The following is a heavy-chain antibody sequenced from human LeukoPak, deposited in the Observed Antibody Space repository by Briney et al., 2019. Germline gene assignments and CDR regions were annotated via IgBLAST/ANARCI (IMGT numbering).Heavy chain of an antibody. D-gene: IGHD2-8*01. CDR3: ARLYNWFDP. CDR2: IYYSGNT. Sequence: SETLSLTCSGSGGSISSYYWSWIRQPPGKGLEWIGYIYYSGNTNYNPSLKSRVTISVDTSKSQFSLKLSSVTAADTAVYYCARLYNWFDPWGQGTLVTVSS. V-gene: IGHV4-59*08. CDR1: GGSISSYY. J-gene: IGHJ5*02.